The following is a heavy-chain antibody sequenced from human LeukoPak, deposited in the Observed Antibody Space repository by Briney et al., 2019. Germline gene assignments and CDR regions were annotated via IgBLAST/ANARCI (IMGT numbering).Heavy chain of an antibody. Sequence: GGSLRLSCEASGFTFSNAWVSWVRQAPGKGLEWVGRIKGKTEGGTTDYAAPVKGRFTISRDDSKNTLSLQMNSLKIEDTAVYYCTTRHYYGSGYDYWGQGTLVTVSS. CDR3: TTRHYYGSGYDY. J-gene: IGHJ4*02. D-gene: IGHD3-10*01. CDR2: IKGKTEGGTT. V-gene: IGHV3-15*01. CDR1: GFTFSNAW.